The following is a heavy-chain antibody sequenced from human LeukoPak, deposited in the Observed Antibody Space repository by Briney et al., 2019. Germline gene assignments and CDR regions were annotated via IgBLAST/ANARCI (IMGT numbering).Heavy chain of an antibody. Sequence: PSETLSLTCTVSGGSISSGSHYWGWIRQPPGKGLEWIGSIYYSGSTYYNPSLKSRVTISVDTSKNQFSLKLSSVTAADTAVYYCARDGLMGATTGHNWFDPWGQGTLVTVSS. CDR3: ARDGLMGATTGHNWFDP. J-gene: IGHJ5*02. V-gene: IGHV4-39*07. CDR2: IYYSGST. D-gene: IGHD1-26*01. CDR1: GGSISSGSHY.